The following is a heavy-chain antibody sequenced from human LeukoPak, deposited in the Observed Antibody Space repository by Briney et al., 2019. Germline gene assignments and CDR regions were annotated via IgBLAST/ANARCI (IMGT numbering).Heavy chain of an antibody. D-gene: IGHD3-10*01. J-gene: IGHJ4*02. V-gene: IGHV4-59*12. CDR3: ARERSGSYDEHFDY. Sequence: SETLSLTCIVSGGSISSYYWSWIRQPPGKGLEWIGYIYYSGSTNYKPSLKSRVTISVATSKNQFSLRLSSVTAADTAIYYCARERSGSYDEHFDYWGQGTLVTVSS. CDR2: IYYSGST. CDR1: GGSISSYY.